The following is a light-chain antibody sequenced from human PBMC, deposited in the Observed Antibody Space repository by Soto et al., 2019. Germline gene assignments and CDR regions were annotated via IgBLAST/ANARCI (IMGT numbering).Light chain of an antibody. CDR3: QQLNSYPWT. CDR2: AAS. V-gene: IGKV1-9*01. Sequence: DIQLTQSPSFVSASVGDRVTITCRASQGISSYLAWYQQKPGKAPKLLIYAASTLQSGVPSRFSGSGSGTEFTLTISSLQPEDFATYYCQQLNSYPWTFGQGTKVDI. CDR1: QGISSY. J-gene: IGKJ1*01.